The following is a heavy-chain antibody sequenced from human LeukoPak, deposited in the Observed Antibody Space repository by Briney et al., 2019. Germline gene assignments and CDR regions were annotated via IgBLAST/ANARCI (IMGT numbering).Heavy chain of an antibody. J-gene: IGHJ4*02. CDR1: GGSISSGSYY. V-gene: IGHV4-61*02. Sequence: SETLSLTCTVSGGSISSGSYYWSWIRQPAGKGLEWIGRIYTSGSTNYNPSLKSRVTISVDTSKNQFSLKLSSVTAADTAVYYCARGVRGYSYGARFDYWGQGTLVTVSS. CDR3: ARGVRGYSYGARFDY. CDR2: IYTSGST. D-gene: IGHD5-18*01.